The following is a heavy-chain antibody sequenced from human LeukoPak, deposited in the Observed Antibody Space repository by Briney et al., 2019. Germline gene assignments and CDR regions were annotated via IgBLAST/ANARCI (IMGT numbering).Heavy chain of an antibody. CDR2: IYSSGST. CDR1: GGSISGSSYY. CDR3: ARDLRSSSFSYFDY. Sequence: SETLSLTCTVSGGSISGSSYYWGWIRQPPGKGLEWIGSIYSSGSTDYNPSLKSRVTISVDTSKNQFSLKLSSVTAADTAVYYCARDLRSSSFSYFDYWGQGTLVTVSS. D-gene: IGHD6-6*01. J-gene: IGHJ4*02. V-gene: IGHV4-39*07.